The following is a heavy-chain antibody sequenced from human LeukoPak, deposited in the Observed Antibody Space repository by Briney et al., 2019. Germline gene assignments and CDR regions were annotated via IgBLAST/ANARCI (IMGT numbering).Heavy chain of an antibody. D-gene: IGHD5-12*01. Sequence: SETLSLTCTVSGGSISSYYWSWIRQPPGKGLEWIGYIYYSGSTNYNPSLKSRVTISVDTSKNQFSLKLSSVTAADTAVYYCARGWVRTSGVSVDIVATTPSYYYMDVWGKGTTVTVSS. V-gene: IGHV4-59*01. J-gene: IGHJ6*03. CDR2: IYYSGST. CDR3: ARGWVRTSGVSVDIVATTPSYYYMDV. CDR1: GGSISSYY.